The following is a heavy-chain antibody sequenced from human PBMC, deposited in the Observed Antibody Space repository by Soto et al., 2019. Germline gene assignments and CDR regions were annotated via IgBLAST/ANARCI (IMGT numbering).Heavy chain of an antibody. Sequence: SVKVSCKASGGTFSSYAISWVRQAPGQGLEWMGGIIPIFGTANYAQKFQGRVTITADESTSTAYMELSSLRAEDTAVYYCAREGNYDTGTGYYYYGMDVWGQGTTVTVSS. CDR1: GGTFSSYA. CDR3: AREGNYDTGTGYYYYGMDV. CDR2: IIPIFGTA. V-gene: IGHV1-69*13. D-gene: IGHD3-9*01. J-gene: IGHJ6*02.